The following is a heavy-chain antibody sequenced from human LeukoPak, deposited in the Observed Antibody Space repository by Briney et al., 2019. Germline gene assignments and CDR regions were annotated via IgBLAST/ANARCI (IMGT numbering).Heavy chain of an antibody. J-gene: IGHJ3*02. CDR1: GFTFNTYE. V-gene: IGHV3-48*03. D-gene: IGHD3-9*01. Sequence: GGSLRRSCAASGFTFNTYEMHWVRQAPGKGLEWVSYISSRGSMIYYADSVKGRFTISRDNAKNSLYLHMKSLRAEDTAVYFCARPLSDWSAFDIWGRGTMVTVSS. CDR2: ISSRGSMI. CDR3: ARPLSDWSAFDI.